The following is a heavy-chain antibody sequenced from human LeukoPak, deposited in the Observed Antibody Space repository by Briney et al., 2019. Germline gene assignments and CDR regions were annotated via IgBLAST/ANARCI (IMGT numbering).Heavy chain of an antibody. D-gene: IGHD2-2*01. Sequence: SVKVPCKASGGTFISYAISWVRQAPGQGLEWMGGIIPIFGTANYAQKFQGRVTITADESTSTAYMELSSLRSEDTAVYYCASNIVVVPAAMGGWFDPWGQGTLVTVSS. V-gene: IGHV1-69*13. J-gene: IGHJ5*02. CDR2: IIPIFGTA. CDR1: GGTFISYA. CDR3: ASNIVVVPAAMGGWFDP.